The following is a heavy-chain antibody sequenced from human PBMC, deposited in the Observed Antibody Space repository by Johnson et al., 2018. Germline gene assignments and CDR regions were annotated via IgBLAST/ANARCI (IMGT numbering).Heavy chain of an antibody. J-gene: IGHJ3*02. CDR1: GFTFNNAW. V-gene: IGHV3-74*02. Sequence: EVQLVESGGGLVKPGGSLRLSCAASGFTFNNAWMSWVRQAPGKGLVWVSRLNSDGSSTSSGDPVKGRFTISRDNAKNTLYLQMNSLRAEDTAVYYCARVGTFYGDHVEFDIWGQGTMVTVSS. D-gene: IGHD4-17*01. CDR2: LNSDGSST. CDR3: ARVGTFYGDHVEFDI.